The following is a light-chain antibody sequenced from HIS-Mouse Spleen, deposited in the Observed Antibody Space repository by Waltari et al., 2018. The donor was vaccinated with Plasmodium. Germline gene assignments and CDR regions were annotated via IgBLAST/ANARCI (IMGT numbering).Light chain of an antibody. CDR2: GAS. CDR1: QSVSSN. J-gene: IGKJ3*01. CDR3: QQYNNWSFT. V-gene: IGKV3-15*01. Sequence: EIVITHSPATLSVSPGERATLSCRASQSVSSNLAWYPQKPGQAPRLPIYGASTRATGIPARFSGSGSGTEFTLTISSLQSEDFAVYYCQQYNNWSFTFGPGTKVDIK.